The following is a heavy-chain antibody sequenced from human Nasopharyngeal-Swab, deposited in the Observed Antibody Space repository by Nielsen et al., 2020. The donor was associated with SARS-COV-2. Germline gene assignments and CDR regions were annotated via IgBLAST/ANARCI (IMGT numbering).Heavy chain of an antibody. J-gene: IGHJ4*02. CDR1: GFTFSTYG. V-gene: IGHV3-23*01. D-gene: IGHD4/OR15-4a*01. Sequence: GGSLRLSCTASGFTFSTYGMTWVRQASGKGPEWVSGIRGSVHSTYYADSVRGRFTISRDNSKNTLYLQMNSLRAEDTAIYYCARANYVNDYWGRGTLVTVS. CDR3: ARANYVNDY. CDR2: IRGSVHST.